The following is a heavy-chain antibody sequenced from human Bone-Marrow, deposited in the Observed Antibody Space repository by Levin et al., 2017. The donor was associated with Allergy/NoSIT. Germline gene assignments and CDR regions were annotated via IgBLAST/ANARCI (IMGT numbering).Heavy chain of an antibody. V-gene: IGHV3-33*01. D-gene: IGHD3-10*01. CDR2: IWHDGKEK. J-gene: IGHJ4*02. Sequence: SCAASGFTFSAYGMHWVRQAPGKGLEWVAVIWHDGKEKFYGESVEGRATISRDNSKNIVNLQVSSLRAEDTATYYCARAYKSGSYAHFDYWGQGALVTVSS. CDR1: GFTFSAYG. CDR3: ARAYKSGSYAHFDY.